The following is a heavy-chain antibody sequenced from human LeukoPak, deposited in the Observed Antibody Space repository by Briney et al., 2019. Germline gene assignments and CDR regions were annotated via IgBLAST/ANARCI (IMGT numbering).Heavy chain of an antibody. J-gene: IGHJ5*02. D-gene: IGHD4-23*01. CDR2: IKQDGGEK. V-gene: IGHV3-7*01. CDR1: GFIFSNYW. CDR3: ARANGGPLRGSNWFDP. Sequence: PGGSLRLSCAASGFIFSNYWMTWVRHAPGKGLEWVATIKQDGGEKYYVDSVKGRFTISRDNAKNSLSLQMSSLRAEDTAVYYCARANGGPLRGSNWFDPWGQGTLVTVSS.